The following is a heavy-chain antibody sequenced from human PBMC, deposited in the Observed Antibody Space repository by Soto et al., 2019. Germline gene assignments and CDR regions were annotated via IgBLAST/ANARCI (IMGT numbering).Heavy chain of an antibody. CDR2: IIPIFGTA. V-gene: IGHV1-69*12. J-gene: IGHJ5*02. CDR1: GGTFSSYA. CDR3: AREGYCSGGSCYTPVRFDP. Sequence: QVQLVQSGAEVKKPGSSVKVSCKASGGTFSSYAISWVRQAPGQGLEWMGGIIPIFGTANYAQKFQGRVTIPADESTSTAYMELSSLRSEDTAVYYCAREGYCSGGSCYTPVRFDPWGQGTLVTVSS. D-gene: IGHD2-15*01.